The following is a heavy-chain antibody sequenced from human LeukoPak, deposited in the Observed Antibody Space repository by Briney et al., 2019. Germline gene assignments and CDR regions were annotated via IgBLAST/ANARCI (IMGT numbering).Heavy chain of an antibody. CDR1: AGSISNDGYF. CDR3: ARSRGAFDI. Sequence: PSETLSLTCTVSAGSISNDGYFWSWIRQDPVKGLEWIGFISYSGSTYSNPSLKSRLTISVDTSKNQFSLKLTSVTAADTAVYYCARSRGAFDIWGQGTMVTVSS. D-gene: IGHD3-10*01. CDR2: ISYSGST. J-gene: IGHJ3*02. V-gene: IGHV4-31*03.